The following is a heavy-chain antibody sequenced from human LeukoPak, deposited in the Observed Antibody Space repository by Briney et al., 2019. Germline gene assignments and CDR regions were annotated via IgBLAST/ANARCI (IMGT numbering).Heavy chain of an antibody. V-gene: IGHV1-69*13. D-gene: IGHD1-20*01. CDR1: GGTFSSYA. CDR3: ATPSRITGTTAPQDYYFDY. J-gene: IGHJ4*02. CDR2: IIPIFGTA. Sequence: GASVKVSCKASGGTFSSYAISWVRQAPGQGLEWMGGIIPIFGTANYAQKFQGRVTITADESTSTAYMELSSLRSEDTAVYYCATPSRITGTTAPQDYYFDYWGQGTLVTVSS.